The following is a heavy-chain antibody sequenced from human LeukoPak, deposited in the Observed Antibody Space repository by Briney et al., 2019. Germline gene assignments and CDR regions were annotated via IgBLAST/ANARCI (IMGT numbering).Heavy chain of an antibody. CDR2: INSDGSST. V-gene: IGHV3-74*01. J-gene: IGHJ6*02. CDR3: ARAISHSNYGVDV. Sequence: GGSLRLSCAASGFAFRNYWMHWVRQAPGKGLVWVSRINSDGSSTSFADSVKGRFTISRDNAKNTLYLQMNSLRAEDTAVYYCARAISHSNYGVDVWGQGTTVTVSS. CDR1: GFAFRNYW. D-gene: IGHD6-13*01.